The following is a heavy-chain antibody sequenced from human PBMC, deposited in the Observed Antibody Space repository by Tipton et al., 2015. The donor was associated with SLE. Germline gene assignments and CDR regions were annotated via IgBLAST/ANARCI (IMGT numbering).Heavy chain of an antibody. V-gene: IGHV4-34*01. CDR1: GESLYEKSFSAYY. Sequence: TLSLTCAIYGESLYEKSFSAYYWSWIRQTPAKGLDWIGEVSHSGKTNYNPSFESRVTISRDTSKKQFSLRLTSVTAADTAIYYCARDKAGDFDSWGQGTLVTVSS. J-gene: IGHJ4*02. D-gene: IGHD6-13*01. CDR2: VSHSGKT. CDR3: ARDKAGDFDS.